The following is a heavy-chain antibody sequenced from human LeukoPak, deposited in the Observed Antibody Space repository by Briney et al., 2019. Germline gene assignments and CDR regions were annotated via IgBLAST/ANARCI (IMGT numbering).Heavy chain of an antibody. V-gene: IGHV1-2*02. Sequence: ASVKVSCTASGYTFSDFYIHWVRQAPGQGLEYVGWITPKSGDTYSPQRFQGRVTMTRDASISTAYMELSSLRSDDTAVYFCARVRLADERAWAYWGQDTLVTVSS. CDR3: ARVRLADERAWAY. J-gene: IGHJ4*02. CDR1: GYTFSDFY. D-gene: IGHD3-3*02. CDR2: ITPKSGDT.